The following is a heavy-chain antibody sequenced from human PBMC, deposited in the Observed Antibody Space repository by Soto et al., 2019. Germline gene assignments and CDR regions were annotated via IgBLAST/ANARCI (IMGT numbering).Heavy chain of an antibody. Sequence: PGEVLSVSCTFSGNRFADSLSAWLHPLPGRGLEWWGRSNPAKSKTIYSPSYQGRVTISTDTSLNTAYLQWDSLRASDAAVDYCARRSTGTAGRIDPWGQGTMVTVSS. CDR3: ARRSTGTAGRIDP. CDR2: SNPAKSKT. CDR1: GNRFADSL. V-gene: IGHV5-51*07. J-gene: IGHJ5*02. D-gene: IGHD1-1*01.